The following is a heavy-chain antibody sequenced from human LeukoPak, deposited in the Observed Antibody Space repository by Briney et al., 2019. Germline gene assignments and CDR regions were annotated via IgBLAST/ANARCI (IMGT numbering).Heavy chain of an antibody. Sequence: GGSLRLSRAASGFTFSSYAMSWVRQAPGKGLEWVSAISGSGGSTYYADSVKGRFTISRDNSKNTLYLQMNSLRAEDTAVYYCAKRYCSGGSCYRQPFDYWGQGTLVTVSS. J-gene: IGHJ4*02. CDR2: ISGSGGST. CDR3: AKRYCSGGSCYRQPFDY. V-gene: IGHV3-23*01. D-gene: IGHD2-15*01. CDR1: GFTFSSYA.